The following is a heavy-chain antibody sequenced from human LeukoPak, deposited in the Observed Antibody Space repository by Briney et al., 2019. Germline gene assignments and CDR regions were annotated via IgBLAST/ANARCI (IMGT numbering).Heavy chain of an antibody. CDR1: GGSFSGYY. D-gene: IGHD5-12*01. Sequence: SETLSLTCAVYGGSFSGYYWSWIRQPPGKGLEWIGEINHSGSTNYNPSLKSRVTISVDTSKNQFSLKLSSVTAADTAVYYCARDFIVATTRVFDYWGQGTPVTVSS. J-gene: IGHJ4*02. CDR3: ARDFIVATTRVFDY. CDR2: INHSGST. V-gene: IGHV4-34*01.